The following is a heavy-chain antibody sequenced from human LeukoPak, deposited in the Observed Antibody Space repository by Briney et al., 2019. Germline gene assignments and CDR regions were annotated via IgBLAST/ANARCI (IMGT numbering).Heavy chain of an antibody. CDR2: IIPIFGTA. CDR1: GGTFSSYA. Sequence: SVKVSCKASGGTFSSYAISWVRQAPGQGLEWMGGIIPIFGTANYAQKFQGGVTITADESTSTAYMEPSSLRSEDTAVYYCARVDTAMVTASGWFDPWGQGTLVTVSS. J-gene: IGHJ5*02. D-gene: IGHD5-18*01. CDR3: ARVDTAMVTASGWFDP. V-gene: IGHV1-69*01.